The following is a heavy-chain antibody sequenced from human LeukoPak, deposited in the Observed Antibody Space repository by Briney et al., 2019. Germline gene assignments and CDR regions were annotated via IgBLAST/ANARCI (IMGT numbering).Heavy chain of an antibody. J-gene: IGHJ3*02. CDR1: GVAFRSYG. V-gene: IGHV3-33*01. CDR3: ASGIASGAEEWELSSPHAFDI. CDR2: IWYDGSNK. Sequence: GRSLRLSCAASGVAFRSYGMHWVRQAPGKGLEWVAVIWYDGSNKYYADSVKGRFTISRDNSKNTLYLQMNSLRAEDTAVYYCASGIASGAEEWELSSPHAFDIWGQGTMVTVSS. D-gene: IGHD1-26*01.